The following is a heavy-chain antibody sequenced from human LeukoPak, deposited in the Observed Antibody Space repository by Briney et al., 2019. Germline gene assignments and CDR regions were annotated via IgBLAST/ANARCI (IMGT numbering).Heavy chain of an antibody. CDR1: GGSFSGYY. V-gene: IGHV4-34*01. CDR2: INHSGGT. J-gene: IGHJ4*02. CDR3: AGGEPLKALDY. Sequence: SETLSLTCAVYGGSFSGYYWSWIRQPPGKGLEWIGEINHSGGTNYNPSLKSRVTISVDTSKNQFSLKLSSVTAADTAVYYCAGGEPLKALDYWGQGTLVTVSS. D-gene: IGHD1-26*01.